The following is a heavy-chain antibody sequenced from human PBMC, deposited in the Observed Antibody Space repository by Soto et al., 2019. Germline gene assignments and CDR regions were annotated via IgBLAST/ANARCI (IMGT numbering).Heavy chain of an antibody. Sequence: PVGSLRLSCAASGFTFSSYAMSWVRQAPGKGLEWVSAISGSGGSTYYADSVKGRFTISRDNSKNTLYLQMNSLRAEDTAVYYFGKGEGDNGRFYAFDIWGQGTMVNVSS. CDR2: ISGSGGST. CDR1: GFTFSSYA. D-gene: IGHD1-26*01. CDR3: GKGEGDNGRFYAFDI. V-gene: IGHV3-23*01. J-gene: IGHJ3*02.